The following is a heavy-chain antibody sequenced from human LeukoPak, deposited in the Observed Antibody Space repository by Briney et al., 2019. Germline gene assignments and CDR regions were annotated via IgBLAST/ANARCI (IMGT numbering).Heavy chain of an antibody. Sequence: GGSLRLSCTVSGITLSNYGMSWVRQAPGRVLEWVAGISGSGGGTKYADSVKGRFTISRDNSKNTLYLQMNSLRAEDTAVYFCAKRGVVIRVILVGFHREANYFDSWGQGALVTVSS. CDR1: GITLSNYG. V-gene: IGHV3-23*01. CDR2: ISGSGGGT. J-gene: IGHJ4*02. CDR3: AKRGVVIRVILVGFHREANYFDS. D-gene: IGHD3-22*01.